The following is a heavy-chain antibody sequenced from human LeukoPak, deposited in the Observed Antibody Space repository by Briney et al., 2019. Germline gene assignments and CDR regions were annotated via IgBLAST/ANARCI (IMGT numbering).Heavy chain of an antibody. D-gene: IGHD3-22*01. CDR2: IIPIFGTA. CDR1: GGTFSSYA. V-gene: IGHV1-69*05. J-gene: IGHJ4*02. Sequence: SVKVSCKASGGTFSSYAISWVRQAPGQGLEWMGGIIPIFGTANYAQKFQGRVTITTDESTSTAYMELSSLRSEDTAVYYCAREIDSSGYYNTYYFDYSGQGTLVTVSS. CDR3: AREIDSSGYYNTYYFDY.